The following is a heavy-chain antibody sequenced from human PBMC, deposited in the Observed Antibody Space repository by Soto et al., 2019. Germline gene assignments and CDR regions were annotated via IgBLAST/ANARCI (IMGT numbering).Heavy chain of an antibody. CDR1: GYTFTSYA. CDR3: ASSIRLAGDY. CDR2: INAGNGNT. Sequence: QVQLVQSGAEVKKPGASAKVSCKASGYTFTSYAMHWVRQAPGQRLEWMGWINAGNGNTKYSQKFQGRVTITRDTSASPAYMELSSLRSEDTAVYYCASSIRLAGDYWGQGPLVTVSS. J-gene: IGHJ4*02. V-gene: IGHV1-3*01.